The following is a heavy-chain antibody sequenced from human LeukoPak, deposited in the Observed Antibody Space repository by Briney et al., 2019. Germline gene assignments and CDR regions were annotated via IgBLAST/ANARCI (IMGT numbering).Heavy chain of an antibody. CDR3: ARMLGYCSSTSCSWIGGTNWFDP. Sequence: GASVKVSCKASGYTFTSYAMHWVRQAPGQRLEWIGWINAGNGNTKYSQKFQGRVTMTRNTSISTAYMELSSLRSEDTAVYYCARMLGYCSSTSCSWIGGTNWFDPWGQGTLVTVSS. V-gene: IGHV1-3*01. CDR1: GYTFTSYA. J-gene: IGHJ5*02. D-gene: IGHD2-2*01. CDR2: INAGNGNT.